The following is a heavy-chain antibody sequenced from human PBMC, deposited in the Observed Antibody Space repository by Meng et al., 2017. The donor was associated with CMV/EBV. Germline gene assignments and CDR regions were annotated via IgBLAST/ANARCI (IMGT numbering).Heavy chain of an antibody. D-gene: IGHD3-10*01. V-gene: IGHV3-15*01. CDR1: GFTFSNAW. J-gene: IGHJ4*02. Sequence: GESLKISCAASGFTFSNAWMSWVRQAPGKGLEWVGRIKSKTDGGTTDYAAPVKGRFTISRDDSKNTLYLQMNSLKTEDTAVYYCTTESGGSGRRNFDYWAREPWSPSPQ. CDR2: IKSKTDGGTT. CDR3: TTESGGSGRRNFDY.